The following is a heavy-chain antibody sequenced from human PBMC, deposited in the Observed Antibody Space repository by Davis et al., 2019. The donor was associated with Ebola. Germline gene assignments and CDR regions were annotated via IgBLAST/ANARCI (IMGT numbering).Heavy chain of an antibody. J-gene: IGHJ6*02. CDR2: INPNSGGT. CDR3: ARGGSVAGTYYGMDV. CDR1: ADSFTGYY. Sequence: ASAQVSSNASADSFTGYYMHWVRQAPRQGLEWMGWINPNSGGTNYAQKFQGWGTMTRDTSISTAYMELSRLRSDDRAVYYCARGGSVAGTYYGMDVWGQGTTVTVSS. D-gene: IGHD6-19*01. V-gene: IGHV1-2*04.